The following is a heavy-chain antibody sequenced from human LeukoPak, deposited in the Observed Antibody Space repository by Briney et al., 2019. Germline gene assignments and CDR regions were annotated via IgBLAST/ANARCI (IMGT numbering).Heavy chain of an antibody. V-gene: IGHV3-30*03. CDR1: GFTFSSYG. J-gene: IGHJ4*02. Sequence: GGTLRLSCAASGFTFSSYGIHWVRQAPGKGLEWVAVISYDGSNKYYADSVKGRFTISRDNSKNTLYLQMNTLRAEDTAVYYCARSGRRGYSYGYRFKYYFDYWGQGTLVTVSS. CDR3: ARSGRRGYSYGYRFKYYFDY. CDR2: ISYDGSNK. D-gene: IGHD5-18*01.